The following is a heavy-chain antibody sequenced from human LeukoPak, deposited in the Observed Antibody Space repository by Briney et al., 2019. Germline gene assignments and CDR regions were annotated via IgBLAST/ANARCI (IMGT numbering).Heavy chain of an antibody. V-gene: IGHV3-30*02. Sequence: PGGSLRLSCAASGFTFSSYGMHWVRQPPGKGLEWVAFIRYDGSNKFYADSVKGRFTISRDNSKNTLYLQMNSLRAEDTAVYYCAKMSSSWTYYYGMDVWGQGTTVTVSS. J-gene: IGHJ6*02. CDR3: AKMSSSWTYYYGMDV. CDR2: IRYDGSNK. D-gene: IGHD6-13*01. CDR1: GFTFSSYG.